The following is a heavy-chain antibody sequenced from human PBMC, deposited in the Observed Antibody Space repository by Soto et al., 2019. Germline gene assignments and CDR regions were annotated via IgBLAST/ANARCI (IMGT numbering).Heavy chain of an antibody. CDR3: ARDPAPISYSGYDGGWFDP. J-gene: IGHJ5*02. D-gene: IGHD5-12*01. CDR1: GYTFTSYA. CDR2: INAGNGNT. Sequence: GASVKVSCKASGYTFTSYAMHWVRQAPGQRLEWMGWINAGNGNTKYSQKFQGRVTITRDTSASTAYMELSSLRSEDTAVYYCARDPAPISYSGYDGGWFDPWGQGTPVTVSS. V-gene: IGHV1-3*01.